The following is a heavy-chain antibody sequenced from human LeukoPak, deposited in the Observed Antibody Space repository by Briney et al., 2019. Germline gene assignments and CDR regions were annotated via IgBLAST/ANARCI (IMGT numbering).Heavy chain of an antibody. CDR2: IYTSGST. Sequence: PSETLSLTCTVSGGSISSGSYYWSWIRQPAGKGLEWIGRIYTSGSTNYNPSLKSRVTISVDTSKNQFSLKLSSVTAADTAVYYCASFIVGGFDAFDIWGQGTMVTVSS. CDR1: GGSISSGSYY. V-gene: IGHV4-61*02. D-gene: IGHD1-26*01. CDR3: ASFIVGGFDAFDI. J-gene: IGHJ3*02.